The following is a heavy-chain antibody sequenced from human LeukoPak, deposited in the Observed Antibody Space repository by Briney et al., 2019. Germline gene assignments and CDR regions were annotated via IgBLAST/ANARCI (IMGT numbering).Heavy chain of an antibody. D-gene: IGHD5-12*01. CDR1: GYTFTVYD. CDR2: MNPNSGNT. Sequence: GASVTVSCKASGYTFTVYDINWVRQASGQGLEWMGWMNPNSGNTGYAQKFQGRVTMTRDTSTSTAYMELSSLRAEDTAVYYCAKGSGYEHSYYYYMDVWQRDHGHHLL. CDR3: AKGSGYEHSYYYYMDV. V-gene: IGHV1-8*02. J-gene: IGHJ6*03.